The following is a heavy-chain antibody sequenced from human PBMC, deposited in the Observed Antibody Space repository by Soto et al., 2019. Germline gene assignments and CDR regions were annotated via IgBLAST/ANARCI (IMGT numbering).Heavy chain of an antibody. CDR3: ATQEAAPVRGVTTRIDY. J-gene: IGHJ4*02. D-gene: IGHD3-10*01. CDR2: ISGSGGST. Sequence: EVQLLESGGGLVQPGGSLRLSCAASGFTFSSYAMSWVRQAPGKGLEWVSAISGSGGSTYYADSVKGRFTISRDNSKNTRYLQMNSLRAEDTAVYYCATQEAAPVRGVTTRIDYWGQGTLVTVSS. CDR1: GFTFSSYA. V-gene: IGHV3-23*01.